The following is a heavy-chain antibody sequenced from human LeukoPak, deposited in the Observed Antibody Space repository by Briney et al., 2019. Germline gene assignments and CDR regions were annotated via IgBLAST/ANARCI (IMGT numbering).Heavy chain of an antibody. J-gene: IGHJ5*02. V-gene: IGHV1-58*02. CDR3: ARPHDYGDYFGWFDP. CDR2: IVVGSGNT. Sequence: SVKVSCKASGSAFTSSAMQWVRQARGQRLEWIGWIVVGSGNTNYAQQFQERVTITRDMSTSTAYMELSSLKASDTAMYYCARPHDYGDYFGWFDPWGQGTLVTVSS. CDR1: GSAFTSSA. D-gene: IGHD4-17*01.